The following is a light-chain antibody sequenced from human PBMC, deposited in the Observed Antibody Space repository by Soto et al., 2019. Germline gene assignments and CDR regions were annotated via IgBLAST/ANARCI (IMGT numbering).Light chain of an antibody. CDR3: QQYFSSWT. Sequence: EIVLTQSPGTLSLSPGERATLSCRASQSISSTFLAWYQHKPGQAPRVLIYGASRRATGIPDRFSGSGSGTAFTLTISRLEPEDFALYYCQQYFSSWTFGQGTKVEMK. J-gene: IGKJ1*01. V-gene: IGKV3-20*01. CDR2: GAS. CDR1: QSISSTF.